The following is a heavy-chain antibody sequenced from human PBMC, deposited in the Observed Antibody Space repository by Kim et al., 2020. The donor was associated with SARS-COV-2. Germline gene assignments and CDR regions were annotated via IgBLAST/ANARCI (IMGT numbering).Heavy chain of an antibody. D-gene: IGHD6-13*01. CDR1: GGSISSYY. J-gene: IGHJ4*02. CDR2: IYYSGST. Sequence: SETLSLTCTVSGGSISSYYWSWIRQPPGKGLEWIGYIYYSGSTNYNPSLKSRVTISVDTSKNQFSLKLSSVTAADTAVYYCARRTPGIAAAKFDYWGQGTLVTVSS. V-gene: IGHV4-59*01. CDR3: ARRTPGIAAAKFDY.